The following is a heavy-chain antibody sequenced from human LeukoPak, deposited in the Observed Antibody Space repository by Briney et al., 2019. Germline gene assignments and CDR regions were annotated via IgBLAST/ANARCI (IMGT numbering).Heavy chain of an antibody. Sequence: PSETLSLTCTVSGYSISTGYYWGWIRRPPGKGLEWSGCIRHSGNTYYNPSLKSRVTMSVDTSKNQFSLKLSSVTAADTAIYYCARVRYCTSNTCFYDFDYWGQGTLLTVSS. CDR3: ARVRYCTSNTCFYDFDY. J-gene: IGHJ4*02. D-gene: IGHD2-2*01. CDR2: IRHSGNT. V-gene: IGHV4-38-2*02. CDR1: GYSISTGYY.